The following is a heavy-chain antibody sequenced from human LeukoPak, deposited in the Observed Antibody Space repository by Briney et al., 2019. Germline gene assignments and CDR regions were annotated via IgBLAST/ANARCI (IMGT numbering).Heavy chain of an antibody. D-gene: IGHD6-13*01. CDR2: INHSGST. Sequence: PSETLPLTCAVYGGSFSGYYWSWIRQPPGKGLEWIGEINHSGSTNYNPSLKSRVTISVDTSKNQFSLKLSSVTAADTAVYYCATSATAAAPDYWGQGTLVTVSS. V-gene: IGHV4-34*01. J-gene: IGHJ4*02. CDR3: ATSATAAAPDY. CDR1: GGSFSGYY.